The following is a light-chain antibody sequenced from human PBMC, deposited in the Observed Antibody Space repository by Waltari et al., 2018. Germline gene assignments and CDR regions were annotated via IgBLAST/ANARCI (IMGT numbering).Light chain of an antibody. V-gene: IGLV2-14*03. Sequence: QSALTQPASVSGSPGQSITISCTGTSSDAGGHNHVSWYQQHPGQVPKLLLYDVDKWPSGVSHRFSASKSGNTASLTISGLQAEDEADYYCNSFTSTTTWVFGGGTRVTVL. CDR1: SSDAGGHNH. CDR3: NSFTSTTTWV. J-gene: IGLJ3*02. CDR2: DVD.